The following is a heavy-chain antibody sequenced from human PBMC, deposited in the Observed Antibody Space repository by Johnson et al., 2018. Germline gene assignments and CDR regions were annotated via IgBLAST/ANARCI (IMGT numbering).Heavy chain of an antibody. CDR1: GFTVSSNY. J-gene: IGHJ6*02. V-gene: IGHV3-53*01. CDR2: IYSGGST. D-gene: IGHD4-17*01. Sequence: VQLVESGGGLVKPGGSLRLSCAASGFTVSSNYMSWVRQAPGKGLEWVSVIYSGGSTYYADSVKGRFTISRDNSKNTLYLQMNSLRAEDTAVYYCASFFKPTLIYGDYSYYYGMDVWGQGTTVTVSS. CDR3: ASFFKPTLIYGDYSYYYGMDV.